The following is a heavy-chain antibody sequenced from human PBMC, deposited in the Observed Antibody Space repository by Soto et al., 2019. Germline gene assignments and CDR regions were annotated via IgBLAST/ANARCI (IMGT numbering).Heavy chain of an antibody. J-gene: IGHJ3*02. Sequence: GGSLRLSCAASGFTVSSNYMSWVRQAPGKGLEWVSVIYSGGSTYYADSVKGRFTISRDNSKNTLYLQMNSLRAEDTAVYYCARDDRSGSYYAFDIWGQGTMVTVSS. CDR2: IYSGGST. CDR1: GFTVSSNY. CDR3: ARDDRSGSYYAFDI. V-gene: IGHV3-66*02. D-gene: IGHD1-26*01.